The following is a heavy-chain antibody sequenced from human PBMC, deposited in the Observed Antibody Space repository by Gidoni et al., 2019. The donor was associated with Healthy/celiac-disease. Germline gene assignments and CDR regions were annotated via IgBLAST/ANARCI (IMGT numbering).Heavy chain of an antibody. CDR1: VFPFSSYS. CDR2: FSSSSSYK. D-gene: IGHD2-2*01. Sequence: EVQLVESGGGLVKPGGSLRLSCAASVFPFSSYSMNWVRQAPGKGLEWVSSFSSSSSYKYYADSVKGRFTISRDNAKNSLYLQMNSLRAEDTAVYYCARDRGRYCSSTSCFGYGMDVWGQGTTVTVSS. V-gene: IGHV3-21*01. J-gene: IGHJ6*02. CDR3: ARDRGRYCSSTSCFGYGMDV.